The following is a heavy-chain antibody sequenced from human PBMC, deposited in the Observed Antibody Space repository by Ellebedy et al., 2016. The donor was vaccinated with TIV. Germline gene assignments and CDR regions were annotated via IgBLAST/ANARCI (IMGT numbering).Heavy chain of an antibody. CDR3: AREIFLWSLGNYYYGMDV. CDR1: GFTFSSFG. D-gene: IGHD3-10*01. CDR2: VSHDGNK. V-gene: IGHV3-30*03. Sequence: GESLKISXAASGFTFSSFGMHWVRQAPGKGLEWVALVSHDGNKYYAESVKGRFTVSRDNAKNSLYLQLNSLSAEDTAVYYCAREIFLWSLGNYYYGMDVWGHGTTVIVSS. J-gene: IGHJ6*02.